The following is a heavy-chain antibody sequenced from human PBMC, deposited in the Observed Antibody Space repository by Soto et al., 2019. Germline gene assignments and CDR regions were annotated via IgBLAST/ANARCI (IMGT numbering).Heavy chain of an antibody. CDR1: GGSISSYY. D-gene: IGHD3-3*01. CDR2: IYYSGST. Sequence: QVQMQESGPGLVKPSETLSLTCTVSGGSISSYYWSWIRQPPGKGLEWIGYIYYSGSTNYNPSLKSRVTISVDTPKNQFSLKLSSVTAADTAVYYCARRKSTIFAHDYWGQGTLVTVSS. CDR3: ARRKSTIFAHDY. V-gene: IGHV4-59*08. J-gene: IGHJ4*02.